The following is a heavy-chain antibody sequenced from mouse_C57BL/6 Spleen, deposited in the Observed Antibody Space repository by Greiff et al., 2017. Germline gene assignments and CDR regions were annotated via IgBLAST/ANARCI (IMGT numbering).Heavy chain of an antibody. CDR2: IDPSDSET. J-gene: IGHJ4*01. V-gene: IGHV1-52*01. CDR1: GYTFTSYW. CDR3: ARYGSSRAMDY. D-gene: IGHD1-1*01. Sequence: QVQLKQPGAELVRPGSSVKLSCKASGYTFTSYWMHWVKQRPIQGLEWIGNIDPSDSETHYNQKFKDKATLTVDKSSSTAYMQLSSLTSEDSAVYYCARYGSSRAMDYWGQGTSVTVSS.